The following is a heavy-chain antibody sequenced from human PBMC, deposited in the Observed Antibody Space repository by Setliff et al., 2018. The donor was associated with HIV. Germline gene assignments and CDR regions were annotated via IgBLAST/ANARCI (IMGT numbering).Heavy chain of an antibody. CDR2: IYYSGST. J-gene: IGHJ1*01. D-gene: IGHD1-1*01. CDR3: ARETSVTPVGLDH. CDR1: SGSISSSPYY. Sequence: TLSLTCTVSSGSISSSPYYWAWIRQPPGKGLEWIGTIYYSGSTYYNPSLKSRVTISIDTSKKQFSLKLNSVTAADTAVYYCARETSVTPVGLDHWGQGTLVTVSS. V-gene: IGHV4-39*07.